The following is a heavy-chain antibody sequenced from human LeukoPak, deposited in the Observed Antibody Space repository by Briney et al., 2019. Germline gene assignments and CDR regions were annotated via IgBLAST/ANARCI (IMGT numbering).Heavy chain of an antibody. Sequence: PSETLSLTCTVSGASISSSIHYWGWFRQPPGKGLEWIGTLSSSGSTYYNPSLKSRVTISVDMSKNQFSLRQSSVTAADTAVYYCVRHVTGSSHDDWGQGTLVTVSS. J-gene: IGHJ4*02. CDR1: GASISSSIHY. V-gene: IGHV4-39*01. CDR3: VRHVTGSSHDD. CDR2: LSSSGST. D-gene: IGHD1-26*01.